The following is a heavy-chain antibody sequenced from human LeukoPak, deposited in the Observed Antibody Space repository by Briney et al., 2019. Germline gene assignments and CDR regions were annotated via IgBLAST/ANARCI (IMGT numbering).Heavy chain of an antibody. CDR1: GYTFTNYY. Sequence: ASAKVPCKASGYTFTNYYIHWVRQAPGQGLEWMGIINPSGSSTSYAQKFQGRVTMTRDTSTSTVYMELSSLRSEDTAVYYCAGGTTNTKGAFDMWGQGTMVTVSS. CDR3: AGGTTNTKGAFDM. CDR2: INPSGSST. D-gene: IGHD2-8*01. V-gene: IGHV1-46*01. J-gene: IGHJ3*02.